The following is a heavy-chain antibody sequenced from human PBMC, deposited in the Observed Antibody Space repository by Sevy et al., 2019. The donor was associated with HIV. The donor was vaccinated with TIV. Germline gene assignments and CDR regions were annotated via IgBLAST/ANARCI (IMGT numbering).Heavy chain of an antibody. Sequence: GGSLRLSCTASGFTFSNAWMTWVRQAPGKGLEWVGRIESKTDGGTTDYPAPVKGRFTISRDDSKSTLYLQMNSLKTEDTSVYFCTTAYPSGPLDYWGQGTLVTVSS. J-gene: IGHJ4*02. V-gene: IGHV3-15*04. CDR1: GFTFSNAW. CDR3: TTAYPSGPLDY. CDR2: IESKTDGGTT.